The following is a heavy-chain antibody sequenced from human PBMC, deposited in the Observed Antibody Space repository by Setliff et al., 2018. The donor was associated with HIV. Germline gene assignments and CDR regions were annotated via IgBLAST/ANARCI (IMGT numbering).Heavy chain of an antibody. CDR2: IHHTGYI. V-gene: IGHV4-34*01. J-gene: IGHJ4*02. D-gene: IGHD4-17*01. Sequence: PSETLSLTCTVYGGSFNGYYWTWIRQPPGKGLEWIGEIHHTGYINYHPSFKSRVTISLDTSRNQFSLKLRSVTAADTAVYYCARFEVTTVTTRDYWGQGTLVTVSS. CDR1: GGSFNGYY. CDR3: ARFEVTTVTTRDY.